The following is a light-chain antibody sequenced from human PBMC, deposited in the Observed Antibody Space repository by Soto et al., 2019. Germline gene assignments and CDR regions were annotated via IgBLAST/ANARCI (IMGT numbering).Light chain of an antibody. CDR1: QGITNY. Sequence: DIQMTHSPPSLSASVLYIVTITFRASQGITNYLNWYQQKLGQAPRLLIYAASTLESGVPSRFSGSGSETDFTLTISRLEPEDFAVYYCQKYGSSPFTFGQGTRLEIK. J-gene: IGKJ5*01. V-gene: IGKV1-39*02. CDR2: AAS. CDR3: QKYGSSPFT.